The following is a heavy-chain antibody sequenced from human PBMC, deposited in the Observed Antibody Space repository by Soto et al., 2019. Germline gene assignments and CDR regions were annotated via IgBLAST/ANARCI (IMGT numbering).Heavy chain of an antibody. J-gene: IGHJ4*02. Sequence: ASVKVSCKASGYTFTDYYMHWVRQAPGQGLEWMGWINPNSGGTNYAQKFQGWVTMTRDTSISTAYMELSRLRSDDTAVYYCARDPTQSSGWYGYFDYWGQGTLVTVSS. V-gene: IGHV1-2*04. D-gene: IGHD6-19*01. CDR2: INPNSGGT. CDR3: ARDPTQSSGWYGYFDY. CDR1: GYTFTDYY.